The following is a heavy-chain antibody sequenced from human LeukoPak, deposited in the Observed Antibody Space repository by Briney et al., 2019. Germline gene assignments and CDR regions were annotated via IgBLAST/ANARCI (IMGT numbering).Heavy chain of an antibody. D-gene: IGHD1-26*01. CDR3: AKSSTYSGSLIDY. Sequence: GGSLRLSCAASGFTFSSYAMSWVRQAAGKGLEWVSSISGSGGSTYYADSVKGRSTISRGNSKNTRYLQVNGLRAENTAVYYCAKSSTYSGSLIDYWGQGTLVSVSS. J-gene: IGHJ4*02. V-gene: IGHV3-23*01. CDR2: ISGSGGST. CDR1: GFTFSSYA.